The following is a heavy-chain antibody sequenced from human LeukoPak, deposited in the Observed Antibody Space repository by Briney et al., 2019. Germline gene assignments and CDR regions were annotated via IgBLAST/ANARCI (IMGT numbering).Heavy chain of an antibody. CDR2: IIPIFGTA. J-gene: IGHJ4*02. CDR3: ASSNRSGSYYPEFDY. V-gene: IGHV1-69*13. CDR1: GGTFSSYA. Sequence: SVKVSCKASGGTFSSYAISWVRQAPGQGLEWMGGIIPIFGTANYAQKFQGRVTITADESTSTAYMELSSLRSEDTAVYYCASSNRSGSYYPEFDYWGQGPLVTVSS. D-gene: IGHD3-10*01.